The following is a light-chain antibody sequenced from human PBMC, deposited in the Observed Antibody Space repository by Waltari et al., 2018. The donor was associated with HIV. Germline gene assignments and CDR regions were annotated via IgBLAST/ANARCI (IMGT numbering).Light chain of an antibody. CDR3: QQYGSSPPLT. Sequence: EIVLTQSPGTLSLSRGDRATLSCRASQCVSSSDLAWYQQKPGQAPRLLIYGASSRATGIPDRLSGSGSGTDFTLTISRLEPEDFAVYYCQQYGSSPPLTFGQGTRLEIK. CDR2: GAS. J-gene: IGKJ5*01. V-gene: IGKV3-20*01. CDR1: QCVSSSD.